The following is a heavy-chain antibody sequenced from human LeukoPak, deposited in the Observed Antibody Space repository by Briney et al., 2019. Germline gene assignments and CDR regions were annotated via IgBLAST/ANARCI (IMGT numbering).Heavy chain of an antibody. J-gene: IGHJ4*02. D-gene: IGHD6-13*01. Sequence: PGGSLRLACAASGFTVSSYAIHGVRQAPGKGLEWVAVISYDGSNKYYADSVKGRFTISRDNSKNTLYLQLNSLRAEDTAVYYCARTIAAAGGWFDYWGRGTLVTVSS. V-gene: IGHV3-30-3*01. CDR2: ISYDGSNK. CDR3: ARTIAAAGGWFDY. CDR1: GFTVSSYA.